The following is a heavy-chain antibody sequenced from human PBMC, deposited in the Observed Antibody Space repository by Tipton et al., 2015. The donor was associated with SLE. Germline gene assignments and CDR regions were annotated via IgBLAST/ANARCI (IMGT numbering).Heavy chain of an antibody. J-gene: IGHJ3*02. CDR2: INYSGTT. D-gene: IGHD2-21*01. V-gene: IGHV4-59*07. CDR3: ARTLGAIAHTVYDAFDI. Sequence: TLSLTCTVSGGSLNDYYWNWFRLSPEKGLEWIGYINYSGTTEYNPSLKRRVTMSVDMSKNQFSLRLTSVTAADTDVYYCARTLGAIAHTVYDAFDIWGQGKMVTVSS. CDR1: GGSLNDYY.